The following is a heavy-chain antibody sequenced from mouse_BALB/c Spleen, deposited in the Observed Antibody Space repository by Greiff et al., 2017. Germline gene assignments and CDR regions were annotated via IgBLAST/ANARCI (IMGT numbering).Heavy chain of an antibody. CDR2: INPSNGRT. Sequence: QVHVKQSGAELVKPGASVKLSCKASGYTFTSYWMHWVKQRPGQGLEWIGEINPSNGRTNYNEKFKSKATLTVDKSSSTAYMQLSSLTSEDSAVYYCARWDYGYDFDYWGQGTTLTVSS. D-gene: IGHD2-2*01. CDR3: ARWDYGYDFDY. J-gene: IGHJ2*01. CDR1: GYTFTSYW. V-gene: IGHV1S81*02.